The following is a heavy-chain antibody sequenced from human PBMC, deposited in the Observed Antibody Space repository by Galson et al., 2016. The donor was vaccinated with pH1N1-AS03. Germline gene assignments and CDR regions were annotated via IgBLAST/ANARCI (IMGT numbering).Heavy chain of an antibody. CDR3: GTVYARDWLRIFDT. CDR1: GFSFSASW. J-gene: IGHJ4*02. CDR2: IRQDGSEK. V-gene: IGHV3-7*03. D-gene: IGHD2/OR15-2a*01. Sequence: SLRLSCAASGFSFSASWMSWVRQAPGKGLEWVANIRQDGSEKYYVDSVEGRFTISRDNSKNTVYLQMNSLRVEDTAMYYCGTVYARDWLRIFDTWGQGALVTVSS.